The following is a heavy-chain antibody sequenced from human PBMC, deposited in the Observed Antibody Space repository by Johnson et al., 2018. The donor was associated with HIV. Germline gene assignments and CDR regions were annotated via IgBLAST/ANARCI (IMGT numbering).Heavy chain of an antibody. CDR3: ARALGLEVCAFDI. Sequence: QVQLVESGGGVVQPGRSLRLSCAASGFTFSSYAMHWVRQAPGKGLEWVAVISYDGSDKYYADSVKGRFTISRDSSKNTLYLQINSLSAEDTALYYCARALGLEVCAFDIWGQGTMVTVSS. V-gene: IGHV3-30*04. CDR2: ISYDGSDK. J-gene: IGHJ3*02. CDR1: GFTFSSYA. D-gene: IGHD2-8*01.